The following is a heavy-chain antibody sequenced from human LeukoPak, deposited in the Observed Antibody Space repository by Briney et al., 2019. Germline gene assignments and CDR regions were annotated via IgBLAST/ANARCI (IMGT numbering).Heavy chain of an antibody. CDR3: AKDKGYCSSTSCSFYHYYGRDA. Sequence: PGGSLRLSCAASGFSFSRYGMHWVRQAPGKGLEWVTVISYDGNNKYYGDSVKGRFTISRDNSKNTLYLQMNSLSTEDTAVYYCAKDKGYCSSTSCSFYHYYGRDAWGQGTTVTVSS. V-gene: IGHV3-30*18. D-gene: IGHD2-2*01. J-gene: IGHJ6*02. CDR2: ISYDGNNK. CDR1: GFSFSRYG.